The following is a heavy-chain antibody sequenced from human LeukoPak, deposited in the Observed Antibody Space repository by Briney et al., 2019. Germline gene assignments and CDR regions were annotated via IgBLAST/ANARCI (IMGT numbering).Heavy chain of an antibody. CDR3: ARNSQNAFDI. V-gene: IGHV3-11*01. CDR1: GFAFSDYY. CDR2: ISGSGDTI. D-gene: IGHD2/OR15-2a*01. Sequence: GGSLRLSCAASGFAFSDYYMNWIRQAPGEGLEWVSYISGSGDTIKYADSVKGRFTISRDNAKNSLYLQMNSLRAEDTAVYYCARNSQNAFDIWGQGTMVTVSS. J-gene: IGHJ3*02.